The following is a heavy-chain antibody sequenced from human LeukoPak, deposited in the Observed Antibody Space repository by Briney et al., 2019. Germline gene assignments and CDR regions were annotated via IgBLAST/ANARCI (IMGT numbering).Heavy chain of an antibody. CDR3: ARDLSGHIMVVTAIRGDAFDI. CDR1: GYTFTSYG. CDR2: ISAYNGNT. Sequence: ASVKVSCKASGYTFTSYGISWVRQAPGQGLEWMGWISAYNGNTNYAQKLQGRVTMTTDTSTSTAYMELRSLGSDDTAVYYCARDLSGHIMVVTAIRGDAFDIWGQGTMVTVSS. J-gene: IGHJ3*02. D-gene: IGHD2-21*02. V-gene: IGHV1-18*01.